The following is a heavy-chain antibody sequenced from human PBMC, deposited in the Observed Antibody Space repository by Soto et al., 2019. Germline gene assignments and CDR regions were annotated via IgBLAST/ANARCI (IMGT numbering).Heavy chain of an antibody. Sequence: GGSLRLSCAASGFTFSSYSMNWVRQAPGKGLEWVSSISSSSSYIYYADSVKGRFTISRDNAKNTLYLQMSSLRAEDTAVYYSVRDLTDGYVDFDSWGQGTPVTVSS. D-gene: IGHD5-12*01. V-gene: IGHV3-21*01. CDR3: VRDLTDGYVDFDS. CDR2: ISSSSSYI. CDR1: GFTFSSYS. J-gene: IGHJ4*02.